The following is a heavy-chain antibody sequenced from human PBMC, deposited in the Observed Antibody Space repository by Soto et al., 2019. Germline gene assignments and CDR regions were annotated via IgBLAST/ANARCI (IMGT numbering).Heavy chain of an antibody. J-gene: IGHJ6*02. CDR3: ATSRVYYYGMDV. V-gene: IGHV3-30*03. CDR2: ISYDGSNK. CDR1: GFTFSSYG. D-gene: IGHD2-2*01. Sequence: LRLSCAASGFTFSSYGMHWVRQAPGKGLEWVAVISYDGSNKYYADSVKGRFTISRDNSKNTLYLQMNSLRAEDTAVYYCATSRVYYYGMDVWGQGTTVTVSS.